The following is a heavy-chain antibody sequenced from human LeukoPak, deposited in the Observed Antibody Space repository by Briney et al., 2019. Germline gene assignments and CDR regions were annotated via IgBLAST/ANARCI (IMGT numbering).Heavy chain of an antibody. D-gene: IGHD3-22*01. CDR3: ARGRGKNYYDSSVYYFNWFDP. V-gene: IGHV1-69*05. CDR1: GGTFSSYA. Sequence: SVKVSCKASGGTFSSYAISLVRQAPGQGLEWMGSIIPSFGTANYAQKFQGRVTITTDESTSTAYMELSSLRSEDTAVYYCARGRGKNYYDSSVYYFNWFDPWGQGTLVTVSS. CDR2: IIPSFGTA. J-gene: IGHJ5*02.